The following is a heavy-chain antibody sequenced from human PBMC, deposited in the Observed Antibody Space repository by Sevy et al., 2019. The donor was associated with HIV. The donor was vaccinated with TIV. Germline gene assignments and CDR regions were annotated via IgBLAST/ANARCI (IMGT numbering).Heavy chain of an antibody. Sequence: GESLKISCKGSGYSFKTYWIGWVRQMPGKGLEWMGIIYPGDSNSRYSPSFQGQVTISADKSISTAYLQLSSLKASDTAMYYCARRPGGVRDFDYWGQGTLVTVSS. CDR1: GYSFKTYW. V-gene: IGHV5-51*01. D-gene: IGHD1-1*01. J-gene: IGHJ4*02. CDR3: ARRPGGVRDFDY. CDR2: IYPGDSNS.